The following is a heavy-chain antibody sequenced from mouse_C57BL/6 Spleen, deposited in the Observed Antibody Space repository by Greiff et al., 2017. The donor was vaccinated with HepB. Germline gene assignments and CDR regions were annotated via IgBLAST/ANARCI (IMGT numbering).Heavy chain of an antibody. V-gene: IGHV1-26*01. CDR2: INPNNGGT. D-gene: IGHD2-3*01. CDR3: ARGLLRHYYAMDY. Sequence: EVQLQQSGPELVKPGASVKISCKASGYTFTDYYMNWVKQSHGKSLEWIGDINPNNGGTSYNQKFKGKATLTVDKSSSTAYMELRSLTSEDSAVYYCARGLLRHYYAMDYWGQGTSVTVSS. CDR1: GYTFTDYY. J-gene: IGHJ4*01.